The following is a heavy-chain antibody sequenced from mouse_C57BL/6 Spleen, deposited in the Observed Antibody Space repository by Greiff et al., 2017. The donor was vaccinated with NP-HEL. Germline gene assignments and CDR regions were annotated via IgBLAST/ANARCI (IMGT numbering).Heavy chain of an antibody. CDR3: AKRDYYGLFAY. Sequence: VKLVESGPGLVAPSQCLSITCTVSGFSFTSYGVDWVRQPPGKGLEWLGVIWGGGSTNYNSALVSSLSISKDNSKSQVFLNMNSLQTDDTARYYCAKRDYYGLFAYWGQGTLVTVSA. V-gene: IGHV2-9*01. CDR2: IWGGGST. D-gene: IGHD1-2*01. J-gene: IGHJ3*01. CDR1: GFSFTSYG.